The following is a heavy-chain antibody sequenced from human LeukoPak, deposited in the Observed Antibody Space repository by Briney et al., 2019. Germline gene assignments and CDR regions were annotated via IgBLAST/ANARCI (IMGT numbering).Heavy chain of an antibody. J-gene: IGHJ4*02. D-gene: IGHD5-18*01. Sequence: PGGSLRLSCAASGFTFSSYGMHWVRQAPGTGLDWVAGISNDGSKRYYADSVKGRFTISRDNSKNTLSLQVSSLRTEDTAVYYCAKDRYSYAFEYSDSWGQGTLVTVSS. CDR2: ISNDGSKR. CDR3: AKDRYSYAFEYSDS. CDR1: GFTFSSYG. V-gene: IGHV3-30*18.